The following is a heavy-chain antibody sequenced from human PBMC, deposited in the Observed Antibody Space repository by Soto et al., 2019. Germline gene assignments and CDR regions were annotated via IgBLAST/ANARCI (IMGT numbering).Heavy chain of an antibody. CDR3: ASHRKKAARPKYYYYMDV. CDR1: GGSFSDYY. Sequence: SETLSLTCAVYGGSFSDYYWSWIRQPPGKGLEWIGEINHSGSTNYNPSLKSRVTISVDTSKNQFSLKLSSVTAADTAVYYCASHRKKAARPKYYYYMDVWGKGTTVTVSS. J-gene: IGHJ6*03. D-gene: IGHD6-6*01. V-gene: IGHV4-34*01. CDR2: INHSGST.